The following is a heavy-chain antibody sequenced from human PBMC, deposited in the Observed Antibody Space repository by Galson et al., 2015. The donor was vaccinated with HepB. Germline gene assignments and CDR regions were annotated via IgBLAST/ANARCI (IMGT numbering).Heavy chain of an antibody. D-gene: IGHD2-2*01. CDR1: GYTFTGYY. J-gene: IGHJ6*02. CDR3: ARGCSSTSCYHYYYGMDV. V-gene: IGHV1-2*02. CDR2: INPNSGDT. Sequence: SVKVSCKASGYTFTGYYMHWVRQAPGQGLEWMGWINPNSGDTVYAQKFQGRVTMTRDTSISTAYMELSSLRSEDTAVYYCARGCSSTSCYHYYYGMDVWGQGTTVTVSS.